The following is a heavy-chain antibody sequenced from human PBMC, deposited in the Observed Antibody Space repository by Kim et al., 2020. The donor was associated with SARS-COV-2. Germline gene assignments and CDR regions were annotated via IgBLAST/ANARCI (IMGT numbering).Heavy chain of an antibody. V-gene: IGHV5-51*01. J-gene: IGHJ4*02. Sequence: RDSPSFQGRVTISADKSISTAYLQWSSLKASDTAMYYCARQSEIQQPPDYWGQGTLVTVSS. CDR3: ARQSEIQQPPDY. D-gene: IGHD5-18*01.